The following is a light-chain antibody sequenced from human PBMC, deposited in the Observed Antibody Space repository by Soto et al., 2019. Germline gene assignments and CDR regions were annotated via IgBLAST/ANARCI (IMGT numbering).Light chain of an antibody. CDR3: QQYDSYSPT. CDR1: QSIGSW. V-gene: IGKV1-5*01. J-gene: IGKJ1*01. CDR2: DAS. Sequence: DFQMTQSPSTLSASVGDRVTITCRASQSIGSWLAWYQQKPGKAPKFLIYDASTLEAGVPSRFSGSGSSTEFTLTISSLQPDDFATDYGQQYDSYSPTFGQRTKVELK.